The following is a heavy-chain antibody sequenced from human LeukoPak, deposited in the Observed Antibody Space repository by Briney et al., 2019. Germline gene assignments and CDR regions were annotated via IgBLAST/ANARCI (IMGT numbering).Heavy chain of an antibody. D-gene: IGHD4-17*01. V-gene: IGHV1-8*01. Sequence: ASVKVSCKASGYTFTSYDINWVRQATGQGLEWVGWMNPNSGNTGYAQKFQGRVTMTRNTSISTAYMELSSLRSEDTAVYYCARASAGDYGDYVIDYYMDVWGKGTTVTVSS. CDR3: ARASAGDYGDYVIDYYMDV. J-gene: IGHJ6*03. CDR1: GYTFTSYD. CDR2: MNPNSGNT.